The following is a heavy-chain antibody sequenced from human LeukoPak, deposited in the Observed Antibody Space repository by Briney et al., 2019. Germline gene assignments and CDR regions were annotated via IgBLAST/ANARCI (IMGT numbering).Heavy chain of an antibody. CDR2: ISGSGGST. J-gene: IGHJ4*02. CDR1: GFTFSSYA. D-gene: IGHD2-2*01. CDR3: AKVGYCSSTSCYWRGTYYFDY. Sequence: GGSLRLSCAASGFTFSSYAMSWVRQAPGKGREWGSAISGSGGSTYYADSVKGRFTISRDNSKNTLYLQMNSLSAEDTAVYYCAKVGYCSSTSCYWRGTYYFDYWGQGTLVTVSS. V-gene: IGHV3-23*01.